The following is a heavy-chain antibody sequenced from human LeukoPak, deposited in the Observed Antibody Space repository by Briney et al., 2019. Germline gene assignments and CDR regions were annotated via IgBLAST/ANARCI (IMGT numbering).Heavy chain of an antibody. J-gene: IGHJ5*02. CDR3: ARGQLGYCSSTSCYRGWFDP. V-gene: IGHV1-8*03. CDR1: GYTLTELS. D-gene: IGHD2-2*01. Sequence: ASVKVSCKVSGYTLTELSMHWVRQAPGKGLEWMGWMNPNSGNTGYAQKFQGRVTITRNTSISTAYMELSSLRSEDTAVCYCARGQLGYCSSTSCYRGWFDPWGQGTLVTVSS. CDR2: MNPNSGNT.